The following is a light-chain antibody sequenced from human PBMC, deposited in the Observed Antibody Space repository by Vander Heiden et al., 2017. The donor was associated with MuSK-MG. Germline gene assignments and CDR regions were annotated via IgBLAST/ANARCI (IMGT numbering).Light chain of an antibody. CDR2: AAS. CDR1: QSSSSY. Sequence: DIQMTQSPSSLSASVGDRVTITCRASQSSSSYLNWYQQKPGKAPKLLIYAASRLQSGVPSRFSGRGSGTDFTLTISSLQPEDFATYYCQQSDSTPLTFGGGTKVEIK. J-gene: IGKJ4*01. V-gene: IGKV1-39*01. CDR3: QQSDSTPLT.